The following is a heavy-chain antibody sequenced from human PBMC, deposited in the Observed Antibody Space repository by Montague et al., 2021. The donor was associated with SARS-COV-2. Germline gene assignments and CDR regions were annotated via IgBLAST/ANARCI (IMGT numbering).Heavy chain of an antibody. CDR3: ARARQDVVVPALGIGAYYYYSYMDV. D-gene: IGHD2-2*01. CDR1: GGSFSGYY. CDR2: INHSGST. Sequence: SDTLSLTCAVYGGSFSGYYWSWIRQTPGKGLEWIGEINHSGSTNYNPSLKSLVTISVDTSKNQFSLKLSSVTAADTAVYYCARARQDVVVPALGIGAYYYYSYMDVWGKGTTVTVSS. J-gene: IGHJ6*03. V-gene: IGHV4-34*01.